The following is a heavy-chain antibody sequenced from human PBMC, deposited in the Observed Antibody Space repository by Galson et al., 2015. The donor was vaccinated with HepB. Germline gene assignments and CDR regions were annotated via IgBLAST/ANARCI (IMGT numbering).Heavy chain of an antibody. J-gene: IGHJ4*02. CDR2: IKCDGSEK. V-gene: IGHV3-52*01. Sequence: SLRLSCAASGFTFSSSWMHWVCQAPEKGLEWVADIKCDGSEKYYVDSVKGRLTISRDNAKNSLYLQVNSLRAEDMTVYYCVRDLIAVAGTSYFDYWGQGTLVTVSS. CDR3: VRDLIAVAGTSYFDY. CDR1: GFTFSSSW. D-gene: IGHD6-19*01.